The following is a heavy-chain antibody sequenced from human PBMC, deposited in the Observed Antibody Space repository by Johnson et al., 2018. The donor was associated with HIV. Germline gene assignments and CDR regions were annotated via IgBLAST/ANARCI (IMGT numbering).Heavy chain of an antibody. V-gene: IGHV3-33*06. D-gene: IGHD4-23*01. CDR3: AKSPGKDHGGNSGAFHI. J-gene: IGHJ3*02. Sequence: QVQLVESGGGVVQPGRSLRLSCAASGFTFSSYGMHWVRQAPGKGLEWVAVIWYDGSNEHYADSMKGRFTISRDNSKNTLYLQMSSLRAEDTAVYYCAKSPGKDHGGNSGAFHIWGQGTMVTVSS. CDR1: GFTFSSYG. CDR2: IWYDGSNE.